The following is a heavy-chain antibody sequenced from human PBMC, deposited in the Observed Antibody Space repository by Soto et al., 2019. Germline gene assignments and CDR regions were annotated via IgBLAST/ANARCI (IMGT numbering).Heavy chain of an antibody. V-gene: IGHV5-51*03. CDR2: IYPGDSDT. CDR3: AKPRGGTYWYNYGMDV. D-gene: IGHD1-26*01. J-gene: IGHJ6*01. CDR1: GYSFSSYW. Sequence: VQLVQSEPEMRKPGESLRISCQASGYSFSSYWIAWVRQMPGKGLEWMGVIYPGDSDTRYSPSFQGQVTISADESLTTAYLQWSSLKASDTAMYYCAKPRGGTYWYNYGMDVW.